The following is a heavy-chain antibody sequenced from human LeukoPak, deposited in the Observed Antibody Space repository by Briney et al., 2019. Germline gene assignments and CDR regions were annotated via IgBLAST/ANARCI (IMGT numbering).Heavy chain of an antibody. CDR3: TRDIVSISQPYYFDY. J-gene: IGHJ4*02. Sequence: PVGSLRLSCTASGFTFGYHAINWVRQAPGSGLEWVGFIRSQAYSGTTEYATSVKDRFTISRDNSNSIAYLQMNSLKTEDTAVYYCTRDIVSISQPYYFDYWGQGTLVTVSS. V-gene: IGHV3-49*04. CDR2: IRSQAYSGTT. D-gene: IGHD2-2*01. CDR1: GFTFGYHA.